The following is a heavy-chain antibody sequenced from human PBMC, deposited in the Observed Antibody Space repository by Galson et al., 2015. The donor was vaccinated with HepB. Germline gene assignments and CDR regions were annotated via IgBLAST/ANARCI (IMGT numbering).Heavy chain of an antibody. V-gene: IGHV3-21*06. D-gene: IGHD2-15*01. CDR1: GLTFSDYS. Sequence: SLRLSCAASGLTFSDYSMNWVRQAPGKGLEWVSSISSSSNYIYYADSVRGRFTTSRDNAKNSLCLQMDSLRAEDTAMYYCARVDCSGAACQGFGMDVWGQATAVTGSS. CDR3: ARVDCSGAACQGFGMDV. CDR2: ISSSSNYI. J-gene: IGHJ6*02.